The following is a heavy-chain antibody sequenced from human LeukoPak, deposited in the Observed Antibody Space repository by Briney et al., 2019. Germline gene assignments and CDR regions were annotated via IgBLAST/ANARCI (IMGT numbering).Heavy chain of an antibody. V-gene: IGHV4-59*01. D-gene: IGHD5-12*01. CDR1: GGSISSYY. CDR3: AREVATIRRGYFDY. CDR2: IYYSGST. Sequence: SETLSLTCTVSGGSISSYYWSWIRQPPGKGLEWIGYIYYSGSTNYNPSLKSRVTISVDTSKNRFSLKLSSVTAADTAVYYCAREVATIRRGYFDYWGQGTLVTVSS. J-gene: IGHJ4*02.